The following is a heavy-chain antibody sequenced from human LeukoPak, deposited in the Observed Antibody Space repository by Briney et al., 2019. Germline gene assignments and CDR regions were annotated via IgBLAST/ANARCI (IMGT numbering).Heavy chain of an antibody. CDR2: IIPIFGTA. CDR3: AGNFKIVVVPAATSPPNYFDY. Sequence: ASVKVSCKASGGTFSSYAISWVRQAPGQGLEWMGGIIPIFGTANYTQKIQGRVTITADKSTSTAYMELSSLRSEDTAVYYCAGNFKIVVVPAATSPPNYFDYWGQGTLVTVSS. D-gene: IGHD2-2*01. V-gene: IGHV1-69*06. CDR1: GGTFSSYA. J-gene: IGHJ4*02.